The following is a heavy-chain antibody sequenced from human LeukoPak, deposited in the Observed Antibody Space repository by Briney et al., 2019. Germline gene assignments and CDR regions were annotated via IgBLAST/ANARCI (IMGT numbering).Heavy chain of an antibody. J-gene: IGHJ4*02. D-gene: IGHD6-6*01. CDR2: IYHSGST. Sequence: PSETLSLTCAVSGGSISSSNWWSWVRQPPGKGLEWIGEIYHSGSTNYNPSLKSRVTISVDTSKNQFSLKLSSVTAADTAVYYCASIWQSIAAERRFDYWGQGTLVTVSS. V-gene: IGHV4-4*02. CDR1: GGSISSSNW. CDR3: ASIWQSIAAERRFDY.